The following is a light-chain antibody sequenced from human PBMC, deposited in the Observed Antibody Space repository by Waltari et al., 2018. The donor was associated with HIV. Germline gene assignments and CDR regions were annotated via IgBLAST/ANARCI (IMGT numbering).Light chain of an antibody. V-gene: IGKV3-20*01. J-gene: IGKJ1*01. CDR1: QTFRSMS. CDR3: QQYGTFPRT. CDR2: GAS. Sequence: EIVLTQSPRTLSFSPGERPTLPSRASQTFRSMSLACYQQKPGQAPRPVISGASSTATGFPDRFSGSGSGTDFTLTTHRLEPEDFAVYYCQQYGTFPRTFGQGTKVEIK.